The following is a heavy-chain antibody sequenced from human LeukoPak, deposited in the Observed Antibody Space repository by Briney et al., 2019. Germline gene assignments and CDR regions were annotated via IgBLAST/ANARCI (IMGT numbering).Heavy chain of an antibody. Sequence: GASVKVSCKASGYTLTSYYMHWVRQAPGQGLEWMGIINPSGGRTRYAQKFQGRVTMTRDTSTSTVYMELSSLRSEDTAVYYCARSWRFGELSALEKYNWFDPWGQGTLVTVSS. D-gene: IGHD3-10*01. CDR3: ARSWRFGELSALEKYNWFDP. V-gene: IGHV1-46*01. J-gene: IGHJ5*02. CDR2: INPSGGRT. CDR1: GYTLTSYY.